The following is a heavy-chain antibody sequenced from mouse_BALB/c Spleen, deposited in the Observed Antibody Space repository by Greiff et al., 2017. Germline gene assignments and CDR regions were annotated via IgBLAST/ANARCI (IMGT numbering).Heavy chain of an antibody. CDR3: ARFGYYVGYFDY. CDR2: VNPNNGGT. J-gene: IGHJ2*01. Sequence: EVQLQQSGPELVKPGASVKISCKASGYSFTGYYMHWVKQSHGKSLEWIGRVNPNNGGTSYNQKFKGKAILTVDKSSSTAYMELRSLTSEDSAVYYCARFGYYVGYFDYWGQGTTLTVSS. CDR1: GYSFTGYY. V-gene: IGHV1-26*01. D-gene: IGHD2-3*01.